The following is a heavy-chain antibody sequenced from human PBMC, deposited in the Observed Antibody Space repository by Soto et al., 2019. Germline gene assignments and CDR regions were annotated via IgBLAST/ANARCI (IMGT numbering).Heavy chain of an antibody. J-gene: IGHJ6*02. CDR2: VYNSGST. CDR1: GGSITSYN. V-gene: IGHV4-59*12. D-gene: IGHD5-18*01. Sequence: SETLSLTCTVSGGSITSYNWNWLRQPPGKALEWIGYVYNSGSTNYNPSLKSRVTISVDTSKNQFSLKLSSVTAADTAVYYCARDTAMVTGYYYYGMDVWGQGTTVT. CDR3: ARDTAMVTGYYYYGMDV.